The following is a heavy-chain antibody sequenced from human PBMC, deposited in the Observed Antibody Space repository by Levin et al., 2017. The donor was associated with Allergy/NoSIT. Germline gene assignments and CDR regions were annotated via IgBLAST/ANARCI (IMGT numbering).Heavy chain of an antibody. D-gene: IGHD4-23*01. CDR1: GGSVSSGSYY. CDR3: ERNVDGGNAYNWFDP. V-gene: IGHV4-61*01. J-gene: IGHJ5*02. Sequence: SETLSLTCTVSGGSVSSGSYYWSWIRQPPGKGLEWIGYIYYSGRTNYNPSLKSRVTISVHTSKNQFSLKLSSVTAADTAVYYCERNVDGGNAYNWFDPWGQGTLVTV. CDR2: IYYSGRT.